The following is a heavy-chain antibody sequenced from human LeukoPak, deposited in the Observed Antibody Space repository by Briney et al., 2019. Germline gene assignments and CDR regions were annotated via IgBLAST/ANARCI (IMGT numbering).Heavy chain of an antibody. J-gene: IGHJ4*02. D-gene: IGHD6-6*01. Sequence: GGSLRLSCAASGFTFSNYWMHWVRQAPGKGLVWVSRINGDGISTGYADSVKGRFTISRDNAKNSLYLQMNSLRAEDTAVYYRARGSSGYWGQGTLVTVSS. CDR2: INGDGIST. CDR3: ARGSSGY. CDR1: GFTFSNYW. V-gene: IGHV3-74*01.